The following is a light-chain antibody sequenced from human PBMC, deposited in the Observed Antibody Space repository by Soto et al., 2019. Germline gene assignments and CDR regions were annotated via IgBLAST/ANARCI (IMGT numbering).Light chain of an antibody. CDR2: GNN. V-gene: IGLV1-44*01. J-gene: IGLJ3*02. Sequence: QSVLTQPPSASGTPGQRVTISCSGSSSNIGRNTVNWYQQFPGTAPKLLIYGNNQRPSGVPDRFYGSKSGTSASLATSGLQSEDEDDYYCAAWDDSLGGPVFGGGTKVTVL. CDR3: AAWDDSLGGPV. CDR1: SSNIGRNT.